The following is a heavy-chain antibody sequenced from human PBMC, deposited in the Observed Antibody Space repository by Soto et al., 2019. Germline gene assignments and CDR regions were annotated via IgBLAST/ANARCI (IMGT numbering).Heavy chain of an antibody. CDR1: GYSISSGYY. V-gene: IGHV4-38-2*02. Sequence: PSEILSLTCAVSGYSISSGYYWGWIRQPPGKGLEWIGSIYHSGSTYYNPSLKSRVTISVDTSKNQFSLKLSSVTAADTAVYYCARDSVGFSDRRGWFDPWGQGTLVTVSS. CDR2: IYHSGST. CDR3: ARDSVGFSDRRGWFDP. J-gene: IGHJ5*02.